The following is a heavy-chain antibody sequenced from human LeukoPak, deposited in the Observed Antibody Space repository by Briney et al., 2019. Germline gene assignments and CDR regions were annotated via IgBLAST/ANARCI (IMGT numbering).Heavy chain of an antibody. CDR2: IYSDGRT. J-gene: IGHJ3*02. D-gene: IGHD6-19*01. CDR1: GFTVSANY. Sequence: GGSLRLSCAASGFTVSANYMSWVRQAPGKGLEWVSVIYSDGRTYYADSVKGRFTISGDNSKNTLFLQMNSLRVEDTAVYYCARYVSSGWYWSAAFDIWGQGTMVTVSS. CDR3: ARYVSSGWYWSAAFDI. V-gene: IGHV3-53*01.